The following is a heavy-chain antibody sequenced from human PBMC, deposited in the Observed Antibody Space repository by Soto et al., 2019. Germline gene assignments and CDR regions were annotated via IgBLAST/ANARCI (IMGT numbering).Heavy chain of an antibody. CDR2: ISSSSSTI. Sequence: PVGSLRLSCAASGFTFSSYSMNWVRQAPGKGLEWVSYISSSSSTIYYADSVKGRFTISRDNAKNSLYLQMNSLRDEDTAVYYCARDGSSWYIDYYYGMDVWGQGTTVTVSS. V-gene: IGHV3-48*02. J-gene: IGHJ6*02. CDR3: ARDGSSWYIDYYYGMDV. CDR1: GFTFSSYS. D-gene: IGHD6-13*01.